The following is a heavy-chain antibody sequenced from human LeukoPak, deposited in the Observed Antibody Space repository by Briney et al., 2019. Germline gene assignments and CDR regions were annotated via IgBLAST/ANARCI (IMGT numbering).Heavy chain of an antibody. CDR3: ARDNRITIFGVVIIFDY. V-gene: IGHV3-21*01. CDR2: ISSSSSYI. CDR1: GFTFSSYS. J-gene: IGHJ4*02. Sequence: GGSLRLSCAASGFTFSSYSMNWVRQAPGKGLEWVSSISSSSSYIYYADSVKGQFTISRDNAKNSLYLQMNSLRAEDTAVYYCARDNRITIFGVVIIFDYWGQGTLVTVSS. D-gene: IGHD3-3*01.